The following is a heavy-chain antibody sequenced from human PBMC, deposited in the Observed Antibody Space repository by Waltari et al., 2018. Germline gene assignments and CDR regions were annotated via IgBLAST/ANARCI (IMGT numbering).Heavy chain of an antibody. J-gene: IGHJ3*02. CDR2: INHSGST. D-gene: IGHD2-21*01. CDR3: ARGRSRPPVSLVNAFDI. CDR1: GGSFSGYY. V-gene: IGHV4-34*01. Sequence: QLQQWGAGLLKPSETLSLTCAVYGGSFSGYYWSWIRQPPGKGLEWIGEINHSGSTNYNPSLKSRVTISVDTSKNQFSLKLSSVTAADTAVYYCARGRSRPPVSLVNAFDIWGQGTMVTVSS.